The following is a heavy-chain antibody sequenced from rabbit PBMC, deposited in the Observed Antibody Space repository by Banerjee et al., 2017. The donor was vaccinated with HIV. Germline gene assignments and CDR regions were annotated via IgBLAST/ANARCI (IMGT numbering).Heavy chain of an antibody. CDR2: IYAGSSGST. CDR3: ARYAGYAGYGSNFNL. Sequence: QSLEESGGDLVKPGASLTLTCTASGFSFSSSYYMCWVRQAPGKGLEWIACIYAGSSGSTYYASWAKGRFTISKTSSTTVTLQMTSLTAADTATYFCARYAGYAGYGSNFNLWGPGTLVTVS. D-gene: IGHD7-1*01. CDR1: GFSFSSSYY. V-gene: IGHV1S40*01. J-gene: IGHJ4*01.